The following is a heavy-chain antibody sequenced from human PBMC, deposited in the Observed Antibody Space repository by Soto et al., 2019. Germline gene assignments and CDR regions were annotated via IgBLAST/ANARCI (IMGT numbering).Heavy chain of an antibody. CDR2: TKQDEREK. CDR3: ARHHDS. J-gene: IGHJ4*02. CDR1: GFTFRNYG. V-gene: IGHV3-7*03. Sequence: GGALRLSCAASGFTFRNYGMSWLRQAPGKGLEWVANTKQDEREKYYVDSVRGRFTISRDNAKNLLFLQMNSLRDEDTAVYYCARHHDSWGQGTLVTVSS.